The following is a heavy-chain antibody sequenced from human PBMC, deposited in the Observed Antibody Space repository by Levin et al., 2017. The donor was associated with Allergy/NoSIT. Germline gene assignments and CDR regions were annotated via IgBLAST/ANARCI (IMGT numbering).Heavy chain of an antibody. D-gene: IGHD3-9*01. CDR3: ARDRIGYYDILTGYRVRYFDY. CDR1: GGTFSSYA. CDR2: IIPIFGTA. J-gene: IGHJ4*02. Sequence: SVKVSCKASGGTFSSYAISWVRQAPGQGLEWMGGIIPIFGTANYAQKFQGRVTITADESTSTAYMELSSLRSEDTAVYYCARDRIGYYDILTGYRVRYFDYWGQGTLVTVSS. V-gene: IGHV1-69*13.